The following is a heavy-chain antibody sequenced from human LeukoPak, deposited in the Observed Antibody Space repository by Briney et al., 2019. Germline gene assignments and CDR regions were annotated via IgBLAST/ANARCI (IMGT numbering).Heavy chain of an antibody. J-gene: IGHJ4*02. CDR1: GDSISSGSYC. Sequence: PSQTLSLTCTVSGDSISSGSYCWSWIRQPAGKGLEWIGHMYTSGSTNYNPSLKSRVTISVDTSKNQFSLKLSSVTAADTAVYYCARSDIVVVVAAHGPNYFDYWGQGTLVTVSS. CDR3: ARSDIVVVVAAHGPNYFDY. V-gene: IGHV4-61*09. D-gene: IGHD2-15*01. CDR2: MYTSGST.